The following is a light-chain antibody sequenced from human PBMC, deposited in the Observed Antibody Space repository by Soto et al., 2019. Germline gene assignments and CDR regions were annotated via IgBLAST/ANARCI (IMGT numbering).Light chain of an antibody. J-gene: IGLJ1*01. V-gene: IGLV2-8*01. CDR3: NSYADSNKFV. CDR2: EVS. Sequence: QSVLTQPPSASGSPGQSVTISCTGTSSDVGGYNYVSWYQQHPGKAPKLMIYEVSKWPSGVPDRFSGSKSGNTASLTVSGLQAEDEADYYCNSYADSNKFVFGSGTKVTVL. CDR1: SSDVGGYNY.